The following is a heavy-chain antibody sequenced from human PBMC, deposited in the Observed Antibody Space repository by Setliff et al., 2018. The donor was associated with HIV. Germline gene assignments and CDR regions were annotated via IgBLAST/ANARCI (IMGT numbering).Heavy chain of an antibody. Sequence: SETISLTCTASGGSISTYYWTWIRQPPGKGLEWIGYIYTSGRNSYNPSLKSRLTISLNTSKDQFSLKLICVTAADTAVYSCARQERYCTSADCYRYFYYWGQGTLVTVSS. CDR3: ARQERYCTSADCYRYFYY. D-gene: IGHD2-2*02. V-gene: IGHV4-4*09. CDR1: GGSISTYY. CDR2: IYTSGRN. J-gene: IGHJ4*02.